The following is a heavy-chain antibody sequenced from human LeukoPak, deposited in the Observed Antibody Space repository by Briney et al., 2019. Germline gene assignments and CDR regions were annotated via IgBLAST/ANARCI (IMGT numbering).Heavy chain of an antibody. CDR1: GFTFSSYS. D-gene: IGHD3-22*01. V-gene: IGHV3-21*01. J-gene: IGHJ4*02. Sequence: GGSLRLSCAASGFTFSSYSMNWVRQAPGKGLEWVSSISSSSSYIHYADSVKGRFTISRDNAKNSLYLQMNSLRAEDTAVYYCARGYDSSGYTTFDYWGQGTLVTVSS. CDR3: ARGYDSSGYTTFDY. CDR2: ISSSSSYI.